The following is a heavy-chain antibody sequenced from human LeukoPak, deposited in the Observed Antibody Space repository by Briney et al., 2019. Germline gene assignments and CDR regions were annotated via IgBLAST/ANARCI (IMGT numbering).Heavy chain of an antibody. CDR1: GFTFSSYW. D-gene: IGHD3-3*01. J-gene: IGHJ4*02. V-gene: IGHV3-7*01. CDR2: IKQDGSEK. CDR3: ARGRPPYYDFWSGYYTDGYYFDY. Sequence: GGSLRLSCAASGFTFSSYWMSWVRQAPGKGLEWVANIKQDGSEKYYVDSVKGRFTISRDNAKNSLYLQMNSLRAEDTAVYYCARGRPPYYDFWSGYYTDGYYFDYWGQGTLVTVSS.